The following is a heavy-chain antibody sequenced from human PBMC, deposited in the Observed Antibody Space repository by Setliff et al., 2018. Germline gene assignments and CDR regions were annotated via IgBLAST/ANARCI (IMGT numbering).Heavy chain of an antibody. V-gene: IGHV1-18*01. Sequence: ASVKVSCKASGYIFTSYGFSWVRQAPGQGLEWMGWISTYNGKTNYAQKFQGRVTMTTXXXTCTDYMEXRXLRSDDTAVYFCARFGGSCSSSSCYASDLWGQGTMVTVSS. CDR3: ARFGGSCSSSSCYASDL. CDR2: ISTYNGKT. D-gene: IGHD2-2*01. CDR1: GYIFTSYG. J-gene: IGHJ3*01.